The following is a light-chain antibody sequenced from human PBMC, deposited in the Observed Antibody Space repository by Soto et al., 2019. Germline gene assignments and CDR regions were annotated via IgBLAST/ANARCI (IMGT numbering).Light chain of an antibody. CDR3: QTWGTGPLV. CDR2: LNSDGSH. J-gene: IGLJ2*01. V-gene: IGLV4-69*01. CDR1: SGHSTYA. Sequence: QAVLTQSPSASASLGASVKLTCTLSSGHSTYAIAWHQQQPEKGPRYLMKLNSDGSHSKGDGIPDRFSGSSSGAERYLTISSLQSEDEADDYCQTWGTGPLVFGGGTKLTVL.